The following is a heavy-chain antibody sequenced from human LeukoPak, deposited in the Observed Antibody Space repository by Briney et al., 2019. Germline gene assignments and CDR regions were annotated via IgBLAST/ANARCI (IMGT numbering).Heavy chain of an antibody. Sequence: GGSLRLSCAASGFAFASFALSWVRQAPGKGLEWVSTIIGSGGNTYYADSVKGRFTISRDNSKNTLYLQMDSLRAEDTAIYYCAKDFLLNMVLGFDYWGQGTLVTVSS. J-gene: IGHJ4*02. V-gene: IGHV3-23*01. CDR2: IIGSGGNT. CDR3: AKDFLLNMVLGFDY. D-gene: IGHD3-10*01. CDR1: GFAFASFA.